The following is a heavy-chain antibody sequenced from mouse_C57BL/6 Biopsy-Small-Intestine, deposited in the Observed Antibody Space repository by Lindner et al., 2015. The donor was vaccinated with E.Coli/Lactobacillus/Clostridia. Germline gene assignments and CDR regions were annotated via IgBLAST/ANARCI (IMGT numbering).Heavy chain of an antibody. V-gene: IGHV1-84*02. J-gene: IGHJ1*01. CDR2: INPSGGT. D-gene: IGHD3-3*01. Sequence: SVKVSCKASGYTFTDYYMHWVRQAPGQGLEWMGWINPSGGTRYAQKFQGRVTMTRDTSISTASMEMSRLRSDDTAVYYCARDGTAVTGAIKNGFDIWGQGTMVSVSS. CDR1: GYTFTDYY. CDR3: ARDGTAVTGAIKNGFDI.